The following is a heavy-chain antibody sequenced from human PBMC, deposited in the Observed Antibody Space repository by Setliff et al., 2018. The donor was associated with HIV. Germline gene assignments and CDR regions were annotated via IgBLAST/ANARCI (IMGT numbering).Heavy chain of an antibody. D-gene: IGHD6-19*01. J-gene: IGHJ4*02. CDR1: GASINSGDSY. V-gene: IGHV4-30-4*01. CDR3: ARGRWGGGAGAPSYYLDS. CDR2: IYYSGSN. Sequence: PSETLSLTCTVSGASINSGDSYWTWIRQSPGKGLEWIGFIYYSGSNYYNPSLKSRISISLDASKSQFSLWLTSVTAADTAVYYCARGRWGGGAGAPSYYLDSWGQGTLVTVSS.